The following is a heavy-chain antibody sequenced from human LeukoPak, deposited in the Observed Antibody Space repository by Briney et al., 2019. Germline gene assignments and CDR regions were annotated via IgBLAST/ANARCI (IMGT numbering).Heavy chain of an antibody. D-gene: IGHD3-22*01. CDR2: IYYSGRT. V-gene: IGHV4-39*01. J-gene: IGHJ1*01. Sequence: SETLSLTCSVSGDSVSRSDSYWDWIRQPPGTGLEWIGTIYYSGRTYYSPSLKSRVTMSVDPSNNQLSLNLRSVTAADTAVYYCARRRYYDGSGYLEWGQGTLLSVSS. CDR3: ARRRYYDGSGYLE. CDR1: GDSVSRSDSY.